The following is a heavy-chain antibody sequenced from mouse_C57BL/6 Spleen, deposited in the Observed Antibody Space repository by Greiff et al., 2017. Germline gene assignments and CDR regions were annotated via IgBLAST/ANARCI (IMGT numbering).Heavy chain of an antibody. CDR1: GYTFTSYW. Sequence: QVQLQQPGAELVKPGASVKLSCKASGYTFTSYWMQWVKQRPGQGLEWIGEIDPSDSYTHYNQKFKGKATLTVDTSSSTAYMQLSSLTSEDSAVYYCARRDTTVVAPLGYWGQGTTLTVSS. CDR3: ARRDTTVVAPLGY. J-gene: IGHJ2*01. CDR2: IDPSDSYT. V-gene: IGHV1-50*01. D-gene: IGHD1-1*01.